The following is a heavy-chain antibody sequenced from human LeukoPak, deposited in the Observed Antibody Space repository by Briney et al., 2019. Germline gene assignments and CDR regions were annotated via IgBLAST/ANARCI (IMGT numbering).Heavy chain of an antibody. CDR3: AAAVGYSYGHDAFDI. CDR2: IVVGGGNT. J-gene: IGHJ3*02. D-gene: IGHD5-18*01. Sequence: SVKVSCKASGFTFTSSAMQWVRQARGQRLEWIGWIVVGGGNTNYAQKFQERVTITRDMSTSTAYMELSSLRSEDTAVYYCAAAVGYSYGHDAFDIWGQGTMVTVSS. CDR1: GFTFTSSA. V-gene: IGHV1-58*02.